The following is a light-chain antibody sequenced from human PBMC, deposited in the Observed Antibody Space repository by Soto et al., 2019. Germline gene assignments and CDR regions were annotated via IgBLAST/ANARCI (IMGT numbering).Light chain of an antibody. CDR3: QQYGSSPTWT. Sequence: DIVLTQSPCTLSLSPGARATLSCRASQSVSSSYLAWYQQKPGQAPRLLIYGASSRATGIPDRFSGSGSGTDFTLTISRLEPEDFAVYYCQQYGSSPTWTFGQGTKVDI. V-gene: IGKV3-20*01. CDR2: GAS. CDR1: QSVSSSY. J-gene: IGKJ1*01.